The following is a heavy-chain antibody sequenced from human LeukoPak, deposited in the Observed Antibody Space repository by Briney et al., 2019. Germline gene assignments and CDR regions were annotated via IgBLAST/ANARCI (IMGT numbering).Heavy chain of an antibody. J-gene: IGHJ4*02. CDR1: GLIFDDYT. V-gene: IGHV3-43*01. CDR2: ISRNGAVT. D-gene: IGHD3-10*01. Sequence: GGSLRLSCAASGLIFDDYTMHWVRQAPGKGLEWVSLISRNGAVTKYADSVRGRFTVSRDNSKNSLYLQMNSLTTEDTALYYCAKGPTNPPYYPSGSYYETKAQFDVWGQGTLVTVSS. CDR3: AKGPTNPPYYPSGSYYETKAQFDV.